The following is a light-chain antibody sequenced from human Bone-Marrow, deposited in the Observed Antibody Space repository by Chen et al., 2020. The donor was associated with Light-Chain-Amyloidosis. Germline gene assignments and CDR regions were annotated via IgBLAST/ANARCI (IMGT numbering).Light chain of an antibody. CDR2: GSS. V-gene: IGKV3-20*01. CDR3: QQYGTSPLT. Sequence: EIVLTQSPGTLSLSPGEGAKLSCSASQTISSNYLTWYQQKFGQATRLLIYGSSSRSTGIPVRFTGSGSGTDFTLTITRLEPEDFAMYYCQQYGTSPLTFGGGTKVEIK. J-gene: IGKJ4*01. CDR1: QTISSNY.